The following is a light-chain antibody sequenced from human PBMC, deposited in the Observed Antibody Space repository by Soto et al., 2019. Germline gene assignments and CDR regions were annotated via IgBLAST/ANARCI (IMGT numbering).Light chain of an antibody. CDR2: EVS. CDR1: SSDVGAYTS. J-gene: IGLJ1*01. CDR3: SSYTTDNRDYV. Sequence: QSVLTQPASVSGSPGQSITISCTGSSSDVGAYTSVSWYQQHPGKAPKLMIYEVSNRPSGVSRRFSGSKSGNTASLTISGLHADDEAHYYCSSYTTDNRDYVFGTGTKLTVL. V-gene: IGLV2-14*01.